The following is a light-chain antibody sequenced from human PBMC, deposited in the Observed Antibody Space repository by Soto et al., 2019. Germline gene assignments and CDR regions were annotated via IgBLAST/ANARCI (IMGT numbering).Light chain of an antibody. Sequence: DIQMTQSPSTLSASLGDRVTITCRASQSISSWVAWYQQKPGKAPKLLIYKASTLESGVSSRFTGSGSRTEFTLTINSLQPDDFATYYCQQYDSYSATFGQGTKV. V-gene: IGKV1-5*03. CDR1: QSISSW. CDR3: QQYDSYSAT. CDR2: KAS. J-gene: IGKJ1*01.